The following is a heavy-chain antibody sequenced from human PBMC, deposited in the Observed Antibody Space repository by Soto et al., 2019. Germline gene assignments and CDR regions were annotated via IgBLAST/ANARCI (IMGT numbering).Heavy chain of an antibody. Sequence: SVKVSCKASGFTFTSSAVQWVRQARGQRLEWIGWIVVGSGNTNYAQKFQERVTITRDMSTSTAYMELSSLRSEDTAVYYCAADLYSSRWYPPTYYYYYGMDVWGQGTTVTVSS. J-gene: IGHJ6*02. D-gene: IGHD6-13*01. CDR1: GFTFTSSA. V-gene: IGHV1-58*01. CDR2: IVVGSGNT. CDR3: AADLYSSRWYPPTYYYYYGMDV.